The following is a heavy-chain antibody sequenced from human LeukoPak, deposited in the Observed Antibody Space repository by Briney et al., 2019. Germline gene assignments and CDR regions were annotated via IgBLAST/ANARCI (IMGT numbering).Heavy chain of an antibody. V-gene: IGHV1-46*01. J-gene: IGHJ5*02. CDR2: INPNGGYT. Sequence: GASVKVSCKASGYTFTGYYMHWVRQAPGQGLEWVGIINPNGGYTAYAQKFQGRVTLTRDMSTTSVYMELTSLRSEDTAVYYCARDHSGKWDLLSGWWFDPWGQGTLVTVSS. CDR1: GYTFTGYY. CDR3: ARDHSGKWDLLSGWWFDP. D-gene: IGHD1-26*01.